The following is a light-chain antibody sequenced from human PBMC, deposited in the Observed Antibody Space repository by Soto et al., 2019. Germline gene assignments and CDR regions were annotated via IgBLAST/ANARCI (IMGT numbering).Light chain of an antibody. CDR1: QYINTR. CDR3: QQYGSSGT. V-gene: IGKV3-20*01. CDR2: GAS. J-gene: IGKJ1*01. Sequence: EIVLTQSPSTLSSFPGDRVTLSCRASQYINTRLAWYQHRPGQAPRLLIYGASSRATGIPDRFSGSGSGTDFTLTISRMEPEDFAVSYCQQYGSSGTFGQGTKV.